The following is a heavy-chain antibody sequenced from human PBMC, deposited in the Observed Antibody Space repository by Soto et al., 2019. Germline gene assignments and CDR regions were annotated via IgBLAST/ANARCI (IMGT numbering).Heavy chain of an antibody. D-gene: IGHD3-22*01. J-gene: IGHJ5*02. Sequence: TGTPSLTFSVSGDSISKSRFYWAWIRQPPGEGLEWIGSIYHTGNAYYNPSLKSRVTIFVDTSKNQFSLKLTSVTAADTALYYCARDYFDSSDYTTNWFDPWGQGALVTVSS. CDR3: ARDYFDSSDYTTNWFDP. V-gene: IGHV4-39*01. CDR2: IYHTGNA. CDR1: GDSISKSRFY.